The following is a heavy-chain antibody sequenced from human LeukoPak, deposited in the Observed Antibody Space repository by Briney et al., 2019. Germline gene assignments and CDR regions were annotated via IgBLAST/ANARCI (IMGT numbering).Heavy chain of an antibody. CDR1: GFTFSGSA. Sequence: GGSLRLSCAASGFTFSGSAMHWVRQASGKGLEWVARIRSKANSYATAYAASVKGRFTISRDDSKNTAYLQMNSLKTEDTAVYYCTRRVTPNWYFDLWGRGTLVTVSS. J-gene: IGHJ2*01. V-gene: IGHV3-73*01. CDR3: TRRVTPNWYFDL. CDR2: IRSKANSYAT. D-gene: IGHD2-21*02.